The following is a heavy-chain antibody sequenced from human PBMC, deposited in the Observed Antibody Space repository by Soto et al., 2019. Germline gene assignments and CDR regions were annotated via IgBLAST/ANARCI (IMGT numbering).Heavy chain of an antibody. CDR2: ISGSGGST. V-gene: IGHV3-23*01. Sequence: RLSCAASGFTFSSYAMSWVRQAPGKGLEWVSAISGSGGSTYYADSVKGRFTISRDNSKNTLYLQMNSLRAEDTAVYYCAKVISYYDILTGYCSIDYWGQGTLVTVSS. D-gene: IGHD3-9*01. J-gene: IGHJ4*02. CDR1: GFTFSSYA. CDR3: AKVISYYDILTGYCSIDY.